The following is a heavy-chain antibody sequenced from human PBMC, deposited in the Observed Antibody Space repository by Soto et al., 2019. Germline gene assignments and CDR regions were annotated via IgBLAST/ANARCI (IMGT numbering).Heavy chain of an antibody. CDR3: ARDLVSGSDFWRAYNGGYFDY. Sequence: QVQLVQSGAEVKRPGASVKVSCKASGYTFRNYGITWVRQAPGQGLEWMAWISPYNGNTNYAQDLQGRVTMTTDTSPSTAYMGLRSLTSEDTAMYYCARDLVSGSDFWRAYNGGYFDYWGQGTLVTVSS. J-gene: IGHJ4*02. CDR1: GYTFRNYG. CDR2: ISPYNGNT. V-gene: IGHV1-18*01. D-gene: IGHD3-3*01.